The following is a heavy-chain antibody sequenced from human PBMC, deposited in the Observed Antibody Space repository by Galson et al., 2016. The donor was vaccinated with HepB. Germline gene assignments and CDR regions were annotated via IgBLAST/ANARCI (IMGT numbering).Heavy chain of an antibody. CDR2: ISGRGGST. D-gene: IGHD3-3*01. Sequence: SLRLSCAATSGFTFSSNAMTWVRQAPGKGLEWVSTISGRGGSTYYADSVKGRFTISRDNSKNTLYLQMNSLRAEDTAVYYCAKVESPNTFYYYMDVWGKGTTVTVSS. V-gene: IGHV3-23*01. CDR3: AKVESPNTFYYYMDV. CDR1: GFTFSSNA. J-gene: IGHJ6*03.